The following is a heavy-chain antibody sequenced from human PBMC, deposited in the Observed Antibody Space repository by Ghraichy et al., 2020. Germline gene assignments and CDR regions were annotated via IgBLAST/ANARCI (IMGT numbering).Heavy chain of an antibody. Sequence: SETLSLTCTVSGGSISSYYWSWIRQPPGKGLEWIGYIYYSGSTNYNPSLKSRVTISVDTSKNQFSLTLSSVTAADTAVYYCARGGASGYGYYFDYWGQGTLVTGSS. CDR1: GGSISSYY. CDR2: IYYSGST. V-gene: IGHV4-59*01. D-gene: IGHD5-12*01. CDR3: ARGGASGYGYYFDY. J-gene: IGHJ4*02.